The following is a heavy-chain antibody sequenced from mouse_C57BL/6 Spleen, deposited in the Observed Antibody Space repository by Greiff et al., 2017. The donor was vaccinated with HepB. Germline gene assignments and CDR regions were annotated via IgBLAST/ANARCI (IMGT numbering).Heavy chain of an antibody. V-gene: IGHV1-55*01. CDR2: IYPGSGST. CDR1: CYTFTSYW. CDR3: ARETGTEFDY. J-gene: IGHJ2*01. Sequence: VQLQQSGAELVKPGASVKMSCKASCYTFTSYWITWVKQRPGQCLEWIGDIYPGSGSTNYNEKFKSKATLTVDTSSSTAYMQLSSLTSEDSAVYYCARETGTEFDYWGQGTTLTVSS. D-gene: IGHD4-1*01.